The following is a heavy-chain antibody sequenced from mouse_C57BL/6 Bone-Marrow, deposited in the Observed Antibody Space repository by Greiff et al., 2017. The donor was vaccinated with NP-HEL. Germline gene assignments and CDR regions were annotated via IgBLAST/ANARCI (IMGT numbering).Heavy chain of an antibody. J-gene: IGHJ3*01. D-gene: IGHD1-1*01. V-gene: IGHV5-4*01. CDR3: ARDSYYYGS. CDR1: GFTFSSYA. CDR2: ISDGGSYT. Sequence: EVMLVESGGGLVKPGGSLKLSCAASGFTFSSYAMSWVRQTPEKRLEWVATISDGGSYTYYPDNVKGRFTISRDNAKNNLYLQMSHLKSEDTAMYYCARDSYYYGSWGQGTLVTVSA.